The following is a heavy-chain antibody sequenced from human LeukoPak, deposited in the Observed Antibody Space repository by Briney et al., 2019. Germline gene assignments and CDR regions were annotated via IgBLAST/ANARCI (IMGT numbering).Heavy chain of an antibody. CDR3: ARGEAAAGRPLYFDY. J-gene: IGHJ4*02. CDR1: GYTFTSYA. V-gene: IGHV1-3*01. Sequence: ASVKVSCKASGYTFTSYAMHWVRQAPGQRLEWMGWINAGNGNTKYSQKFQGRVTITRDTSASTAYMELSSLRSEDTAVYYCARGEAAAGRPLYFDYWGQGTLVTVSS. D-gene: IGHD6-13*01. CDR2: INAGNGNT.